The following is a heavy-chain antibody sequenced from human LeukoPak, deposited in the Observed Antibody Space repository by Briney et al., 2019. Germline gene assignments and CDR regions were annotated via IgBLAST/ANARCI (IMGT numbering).Heavy chain of an antibody. D-gene: IGHD6-19*01. CDR1: RFTVSNNH. CDR2: IYNGDNT. CDR3: ARASRWLAFDN. V-gene: IGHV3-66*01. Sequence: GGSLRLSCVAPRFTVSNNHMNWVRQAPGKGLEWVSVIYNGDNTYYADSVQGRFTISKDNSKNTLYLQMNSLRPEDTAVYFCARASRWLAFDNWGQGTLVTVSS. J-gene: IGHJ4*02.